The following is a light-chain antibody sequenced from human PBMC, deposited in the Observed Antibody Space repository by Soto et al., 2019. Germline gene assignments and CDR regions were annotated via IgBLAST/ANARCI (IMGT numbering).Light chain of an antibody. CDR2: AAS. V-gene: IGKV1-39*01. J-gene: IGKJ5*01. CDR1: QSISSY. Sequence: DIQMTQSPSSLSASVGDRVTITCRASQSISSYLNWYQQKPGKAPKLLIYAASSLQSGVPSRFSGSGSGPDFTLTISSLQPEDFATYYCQQRYSTWITFGQGTRLEIK. CDR3: QQRYSTWIT.